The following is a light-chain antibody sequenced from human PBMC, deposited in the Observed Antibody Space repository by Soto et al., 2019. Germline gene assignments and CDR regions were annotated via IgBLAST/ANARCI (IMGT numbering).Light chain of an antibody. CDR1: SSDIGAYNF. Sequence: QSALTQPASVSGSPGQSITISCTGTSSDIGAYNFVSWYQQHPGKAPKRMLYDVNIRPSGVSNRFSGSKSGNTASLTISGLQAEDEADYYCTSWTTSTTMIFGGGTQLTVL. CDR2: DVN. CDR3: TSWTTSTTMI. V-gene: IGLV2-14*03. J-gene: IGLJ2*01.